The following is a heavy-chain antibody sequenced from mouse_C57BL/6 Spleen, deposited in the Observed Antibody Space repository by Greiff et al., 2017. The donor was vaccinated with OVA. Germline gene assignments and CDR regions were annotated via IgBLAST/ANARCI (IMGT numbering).Heavy chain of an antibody. CDR3: ARWDYYGSSYEGSWYFDV. J-gene: IGHJ1*03. CDR1: GYTFTDYY. Sequence: QVQLQQSGPELVKPGASVKISCKASGYTFTDYYINWVKQRPGQGLEWIGWIYPGSGNTKYNEKFKGKATLTVDTSSSTAYMQLSSLTSEDSAVYFCARWDYYGSSYEGSWYFDVWGTGTTVTVSS. V-gene: IGHV1-84*01. CDR2: IYPGSGNT. D-gene: IGHD1-1*01.